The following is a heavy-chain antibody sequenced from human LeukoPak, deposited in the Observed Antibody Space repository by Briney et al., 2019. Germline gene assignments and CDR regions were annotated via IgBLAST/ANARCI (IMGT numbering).Heavy chain of an antibody. D-gene: IGHD6-19*01. V-gene: IGHV1-69*06. J-gene: IGHJ5*02. CDR3: ANERDHLSSQRWFDP. Sequence: SVKVSCKASGGTFSSYAISWVRQAPGQGLEWMGGIIPIFGTANYAQKFQGRVTITADKSTSTAYMGLSSLRSEDTAVHYCANERDHLSSQRWFDPWGQGTLVTVSS. CDR1: GGTFSSYA. CDR2: IIPIFGTA.